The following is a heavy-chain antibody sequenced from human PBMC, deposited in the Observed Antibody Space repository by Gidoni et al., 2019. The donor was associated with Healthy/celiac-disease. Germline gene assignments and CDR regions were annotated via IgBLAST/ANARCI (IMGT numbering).Heavy chain of an antibody. Sequence: EVQLLESGGGLVQPGGSLRRSCAASGFTFSSYAMSWVRQAPGKGLEWVSAISGSGGSTYYADSVKGRFTISRDNSKNTLYLQMNSLRAEDTAVYYCAKEPGYGDYVYWYFDLWGRGTLVTVSS. V-gene: IGHV3-23*01. CDR1: GFTFSSYA. CDR3: AKEPGYGDYVYWYFDL. CDR2: ISGSGGST. J-gene: IGHJ2*01. D-gene: IGHD4-17*01.